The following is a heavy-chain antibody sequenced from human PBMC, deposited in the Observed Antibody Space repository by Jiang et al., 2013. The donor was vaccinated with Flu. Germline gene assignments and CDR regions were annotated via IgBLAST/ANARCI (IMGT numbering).Heavy chain of an antibody. CDR2: VDYTGST. D-gene: IGHD6-13*01. J-gene: IGHJ5*01. Sequence: SGPGLVKPSETLSLTCTVSGDSIKSYYWSWIRQSPGKGLEWIGYVDYTGSTSYNPSLKSRVTISLDTSKNQFSLKLTSVTAADTAIYYCNSWYMGWFGSWGQGTLVTVSS. CDR1: GDSIKSYY. V-gene: IGHV4-59*01. CDR3: NSWYMGWFGS.